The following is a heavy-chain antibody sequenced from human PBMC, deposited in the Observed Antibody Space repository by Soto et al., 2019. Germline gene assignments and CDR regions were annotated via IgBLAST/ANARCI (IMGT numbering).Heavy chain of an antibody. D-gene: IGHD3-16*01. V-gene: IGHV1-69*13. Sequence: SVKVSRKASGGTFSSYAISWVRQAPGQGLEWMGGIIPIFGTANYAQKFQGRVTITADESTSTAYMELSSLRSEDTAVYYCARVGGVRHYYYGMDVWGQGTTVTVSS. CDR2: IIPIFGTA. J-gene: IGHJ6*02. CDR1: GGTFSSYA. CDR3: ARVGGVRHYYYGMDV.